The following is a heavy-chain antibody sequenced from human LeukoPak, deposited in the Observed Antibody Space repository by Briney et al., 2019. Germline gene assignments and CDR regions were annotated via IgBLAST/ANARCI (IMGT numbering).Heavy chain of an antibody. CDR1: GGSTSSYY. J-gene: IGHJ5*02. D-gene: IGHD6-13*01. CDR3: ASIAAAADWFDP. Sequence: SETLSLTCTVSGGSTSSYYWSWIRQPPGKGLEWIGYIYYSGSTNYNPSLKSRVTISVDTSKNQFSLKLSSVTAADTAVYYCASIAAAADWFDPWGQGTLVTVSS. V-gene: IGHV4-59*01. CDR2: IYYSGST.